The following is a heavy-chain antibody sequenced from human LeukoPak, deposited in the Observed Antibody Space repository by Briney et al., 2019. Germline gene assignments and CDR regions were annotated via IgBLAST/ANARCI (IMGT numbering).Heavy chain of an antibody. V-gene: IGHV3-53*01. J-gene: IGHJ4*02. CDR3: IYGYTLDF. CDR1: GFTVSSTY. Sequence: SGGSLRLSCAASGFTVSSTYMNWVRQAPGKGLEWVSVIYSGGSTNYADSVKARFTISRDNSKNTLYLQMNSLRAEDTAVYYCIYGYTLDFWGRGTLVTVSS. CDR2: IYSGGST. D-gene: IGHD5-18*01.